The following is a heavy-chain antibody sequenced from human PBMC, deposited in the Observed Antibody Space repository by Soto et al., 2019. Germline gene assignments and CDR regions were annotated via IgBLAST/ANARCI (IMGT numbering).Heavy chain of an antibody. CDR2: ISYDGSNK. D-gene: IGHD3-22*01. V-gene: IGHV3-30-3*01. CDR3: ATDSSGYNDAFDI. J-gene: IGHJ3*02. Sequence: GGSLRLSCAASGFTFSSYAMHWVRQAPGKGLEWVAVISYDGSNKYYADSVKGRFTISRDNSKNTLYLQMNSLRAEDTAVYYCATDSSGYNDAFDIRGQRTMVTVSS. CDR1: GFTFSSYA.